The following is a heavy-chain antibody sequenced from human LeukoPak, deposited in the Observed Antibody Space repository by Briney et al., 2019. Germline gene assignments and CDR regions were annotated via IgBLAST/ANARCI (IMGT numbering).Heavy chain of an antibody. CDR1: GFTFSSYG. Sequence: GRSLRLSCAASGFTFSSYGMHWVRQAPGKGLEWVAVISYDGSNKYYADSVKGRFTISRDNSKNTLYLQMNSLRAEDTAVYYCAKEGMAAAGYYFDYWGQGTLVAVSS. D-gene: IGHD6-13*01. CDR2: ISYDGSNK. V-gene: IGHV3-30*18. CDR3: AKEGMAAAGYYFDY. J-gene: IGHJ4*02.